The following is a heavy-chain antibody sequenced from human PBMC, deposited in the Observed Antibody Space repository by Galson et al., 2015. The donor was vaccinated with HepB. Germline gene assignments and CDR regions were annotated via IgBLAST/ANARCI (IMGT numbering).Heavy chain of an antibody. CDR1: GFTFSSYG. V-gene: IGHV3-7*03. CDR3: VRDGGVEEY. CDR2: IKEDGSEK. Sequence: SLRLSCAASGFTFSSYGMHWVRQAPGKGLEWVAKIKEDGSEKYYMESVKGRFTISRDNAKNSLYLQMDSLRAEDSAVYHCVRDGGVEEYWGQGTLVTVAS. J-gene: IGHJ4*02. D-gene: IGHD3-3*01.